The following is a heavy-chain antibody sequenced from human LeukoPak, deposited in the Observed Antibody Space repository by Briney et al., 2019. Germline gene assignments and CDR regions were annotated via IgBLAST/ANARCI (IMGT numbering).Heavy chain of an antibody. CDR1: GYTFTSYA. D-gene: IGHD1-26*01. Sequence: EASVKVSCKASGYTFTSYAMNWVRQAPGQGLEWMGWINTNTGNPTYAQGFTGRFVFSLDTSVSTAYLQISGLKAEDTAVYYCASDIVGATTAFDIWGQGTMVTVSS. CDR2: INTNTGNP. J-gene: IGHJ3*02. V-gene: IGHV7-4-1*02. CDR3: ASDIVGATTAFDI.